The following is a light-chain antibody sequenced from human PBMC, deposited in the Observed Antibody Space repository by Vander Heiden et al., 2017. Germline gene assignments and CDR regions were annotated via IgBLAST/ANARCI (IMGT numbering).Light chain of an antibody. V-gene: IGKV3-11*01. CDR3: QQRSNWPWT. Sequence: EIVLTQSPATLSLSPGERATLSCRASQSVSSYLAWYQQKPGQAPRLLIYDASNRATGIPARFSGSGSGTDFTLTISSLEPEDFAVYYCQQRSNWPWTFGHGTKVEI. CDR1: QSVSSY. J-gene: IGKJ1*01. CDR2: DAS.